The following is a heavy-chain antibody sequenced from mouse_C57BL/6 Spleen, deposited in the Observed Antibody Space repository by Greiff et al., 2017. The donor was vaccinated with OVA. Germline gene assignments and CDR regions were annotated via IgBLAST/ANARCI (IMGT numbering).Heavy chain of an antibody. Sequence: EVQRVESGGDLVKPGGSLKLSCAASGFTFSSYGMSWVRQTPDKRLEWVATISSGGSYTYYPDSVKGRFTISRDNAKNTLYLQMSSLKSEDTAMYYCARRDSSGSSFAYWGQGTLVTVSA. J-gene: IGHJ3*01. D-gene: IGHD3-2*02. CDR2: ISSGGSYT. V-gene: IGHV5-6*01. CDR3: ARRDSSGSSFAY. CDR1: GFTFSSYG.